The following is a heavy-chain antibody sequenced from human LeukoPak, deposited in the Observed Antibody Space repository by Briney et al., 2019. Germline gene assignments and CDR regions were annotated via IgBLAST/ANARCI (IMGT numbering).Heavy chain of an antibody. CDR3: AREWGLESSGYYYAY. J-gene: IGHJ4*02. D-gene: IGHD3-22*01. Sequence: SVKVSRKASGGTFSRFTISWVRQAPGQGFEWMGGITPIFGTANFAQKFQGRVSITADESTSTAFMELSSLRSEDTAVYYCAREWGLESSGYYYAYWGQGTLVTVSS. CDR1: GGTFSRFT. CDR2: ITPIFGTA. V-gene: IGHV1-69*13.